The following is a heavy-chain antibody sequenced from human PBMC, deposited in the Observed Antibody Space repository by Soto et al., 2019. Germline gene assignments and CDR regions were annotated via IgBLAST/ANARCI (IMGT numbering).Heavy chain of an antibody. CDR3: AKSACSGGSCISGYYYGMDV. CDR1: GFTFSSYG. Sequence: GSLRLSCAASGFTFSSYGMHWVRQAPGKGLEWVAVISYDGSNKYYADSVKGRFTISRDNSKNTLYLQMNSLRAEDTAVYYCAKSACSGGSCISGYYYGMDVWGQGTTVTVSS. CDR2: ISYDGSNK. J-gene: IGHJ6*02. V-gene: IGHV3-30*18. D-gene: IGHD2-15*01.